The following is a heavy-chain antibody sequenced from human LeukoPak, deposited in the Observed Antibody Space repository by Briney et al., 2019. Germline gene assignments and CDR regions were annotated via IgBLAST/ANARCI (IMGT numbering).Heavy chain of an antibody. CDR3: ARSRFYFDGTAYYPGSFDS. V-gene: IGHV3-7*01. CDR1: GFTLSSYW. Sequence: GGSLRLSCAASGFTLSSYWMNWVRQAPGKGLEWVANIKQDGSEKYYVDSVKGRFTISRDNAQNSLYPQVNSLRAEDTAVYYCARSRFYFDGTAYYPGSFDSWGQGTLVTFSS. D-gene: IGHD3-22*01. J-gene: IGHJ4*02. CDR2: IKQDGSEK.